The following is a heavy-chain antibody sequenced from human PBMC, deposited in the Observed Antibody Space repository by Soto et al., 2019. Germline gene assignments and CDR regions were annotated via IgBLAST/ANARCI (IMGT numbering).Heavy chain of an antibody. CDR3: AREYQLQKRAYYFDY. Sequence: GGSLRLSCAASGFTFSSCAMSWVRQAPGKGLEWVSAISGSGGSTYYADSVKGRFTISRDNSKNTLYLQMNSLRAEDTAVYYCAREYQLQKRAYYFDYWGQGTLVTVSS. V-gene: IGHV3-23*01. CDR2: ISGSGGST. J-gene: IGHJ4*02. D-gene: IGHD2-2*01. CDR1: GFTFSSCA.